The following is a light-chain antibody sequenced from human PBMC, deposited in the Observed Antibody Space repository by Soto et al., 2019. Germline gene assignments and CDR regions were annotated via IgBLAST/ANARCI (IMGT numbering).Light chain of an antibody. V-gene: IGLV2-14*01. CDR3: SSYTSSSLWV. CDR1: SSDVGGYNY. CDR2: DVS. J-gene: IGLJ1*01. Sequence: ALTQPSSLSGSPGQSITHSCPGNSSDVGGYNYVSWYQQHPGKAPKLMIYDVSNRPSGVSNRFSGSKSGNTASLTISGLQAEDEADYYCSSYTSSSLWVFGTGTKVTVL.